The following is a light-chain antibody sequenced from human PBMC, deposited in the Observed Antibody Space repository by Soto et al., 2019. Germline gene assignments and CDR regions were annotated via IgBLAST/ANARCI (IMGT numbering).Light chain of an antibody. CDR1: QSISSW. J-gene: IGKJ1*01. Sequence: DIPMTQSPSTLSASVGDRVTITCRASQSISSWLAWYQQKPGKAPKLLIYDASSLESGVPSRFSGSGSGTEFTLTISSLQPDDLATYYCQQYNSYPWTFGQGTKGEIK. V-gene: IGKV1-5*01. CDR2: DAS. CDR3: QQYNSYPWT.